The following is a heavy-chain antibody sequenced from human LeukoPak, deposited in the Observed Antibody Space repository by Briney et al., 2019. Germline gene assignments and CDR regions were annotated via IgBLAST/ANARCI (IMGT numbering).Heavy chain of an antibody. D-gene: IGHD4-11*01. Sequence: GASVKVSCKASGGTFSSYAISWVRQAPGQGLEWMGGIIPIFGTANYAQKFQGRVTITADKSTSTAYMELSSLRSEDTAVYYCARPRDYSNPTMDVWGKGTTVTVSS. CDR3: ARPRDYSNPTMDV. J-gene: IGHJ6*03. V-gene: IGHV1-69*06. CDR1: GGTFSSYA. CDR2: IIPIFGTA.